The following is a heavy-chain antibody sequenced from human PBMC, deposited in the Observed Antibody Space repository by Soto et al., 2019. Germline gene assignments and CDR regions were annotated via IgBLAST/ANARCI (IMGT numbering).Heavy chain of an antibody. D-gene: IGHD6-13*01. CDR2: VSYAGVT. CDR3: ARYSNRHQWLDS. CDR1: CGAMNNFY. V-gene: IGHV4-59*08. Sequence: PSETLSLTCSFSCGAMNNFYWTWIRQPPGKGLEWIAHVSYAGVTKYNPSLQSRATISVDTSKSHFSLNLSSVSAADTAIYYCARYSNRHQWLDSWGQGTLVTVSS. J-gene: IGHJ4*02.